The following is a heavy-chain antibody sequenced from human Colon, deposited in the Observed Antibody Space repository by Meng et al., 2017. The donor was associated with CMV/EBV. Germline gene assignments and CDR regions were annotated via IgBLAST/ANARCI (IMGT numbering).Heavy chain of an antibody. CDR2: ISRSDMYI. J-gene: IGHJ4*02. D-gene: IGHD3-3*01. CDR3: TKGREYSDFWSGQDF. CDR1: GFTFSTYT. V-gene: IGHV3-21*04. Sequence: GESLKISCAASGFTFSTYTMNWVRQAPGKGLEWVSSISRSDMYIHYADSVKGRFTISRDNSKNSLYLQMNNLRVEDTAIYYCTKGREYSDFWSGQDFWGQGTLVTVSS.